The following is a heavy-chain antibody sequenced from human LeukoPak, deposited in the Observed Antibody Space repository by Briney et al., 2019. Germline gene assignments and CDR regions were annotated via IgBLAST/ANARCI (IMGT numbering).Heavy chain of an antibody. J-gene: IGHJ4*02. D-gene: IGHD3-10*01. CDR3: AHGGSGSSFDY. V-gene: IGHV2-5*01. CDR1: GFSLSTSGVG. CDR2: VYWNDDK. Sequence: SGPTLVNPTQTLTLTCTFSGFSLSTSGVGVGWIRQPPGQALEWLAVVYWNDDKRYSPSLKSRLAITKDTSKNQVVLTMTNMDPVDTATYYCAHGGSGSSFDYWGQGTLVTVSS.